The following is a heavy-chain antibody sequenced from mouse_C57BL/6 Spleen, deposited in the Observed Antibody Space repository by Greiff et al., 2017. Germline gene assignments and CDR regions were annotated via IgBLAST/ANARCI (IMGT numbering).Heavy chain of an antibody. D-gene: IGHD2-1*01. CDR3: ARGDGTFAY. Sequence: EVQLQQSGPVLVKPGASVKMSCKASGYTFTDYYMNWVKQSHGKSLEWIGVINPYNGGTSYNQKFKGKATLTVDKSSSTAYMELNSLTSEDSAVYYCARGDGTFAYWGQGTLVTVSA. CDR2: INPYNGGT. V-gene: IGHV1-19*01. CDR1: GYTFTDYY. J-gene: IGHJ3*01.